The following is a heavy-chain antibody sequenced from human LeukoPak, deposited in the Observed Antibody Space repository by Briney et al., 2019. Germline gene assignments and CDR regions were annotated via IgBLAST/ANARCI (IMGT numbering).Heavy chain of an antibody. CDR3: ARHHENGDY. V-gene: IGHV4-39*01. J-gene: IGHJ4*02. CDR2: IYYSGST. D-gene: IGHD1-1*01. CDR1: GGSISSSSYY. Sequence: SSETLSLTCTVSGGSISSSSYYWGWIRQPPGKGLEWIGSIYYSGSTYYNPSLKSRVTISVDTSKNQFSLKLSSVTAAGTAVYYCARHHENGDYWGQGTLVTVSS.